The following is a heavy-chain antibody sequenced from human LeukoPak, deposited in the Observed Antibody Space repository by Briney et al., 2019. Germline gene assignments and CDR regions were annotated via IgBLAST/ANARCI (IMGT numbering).Heavy chain of an antibody. D-gene: IGHD3-10*01. J-gene: IGHJ6*03. CDR2: IIPIFGTA. Sequence: ASVKVSCKASGGTFSSYAISWVRQAPGQGLEWMGGIIPIFGTANYAQKFQGRVTITTDESTSTAYMELSSLRSEDTAVYYCARSANVRRNTMVRGRNYYYYMDVWGKGTTVTVSS. CDR1: GGTFSSYA. CDR3: ARSANVRRNTMVRGRNYYYYMDV. V-gene: IGHV1-69*05.